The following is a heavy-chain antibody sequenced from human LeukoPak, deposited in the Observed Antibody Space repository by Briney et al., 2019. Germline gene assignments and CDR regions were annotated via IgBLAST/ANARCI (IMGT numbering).Heavy chain of an antibody. V-gene: IGHV3-30*02. Sequence: PGGSLRLSCAASGFTFSCYDIRWVRQAPAKGLEGVAFIRYDGSNKYYADSVKGRFTISRDNSKITLYLQMNSLRAEDTAVYYCAKDISSSSWGNFDYWGQGTLVTVSS. J-gene: IGHJ4*02. CDR3: AKDISSSSWGNFDY. D-gene: IGHD6-13*01. CDR2: IRYDGSNK. CDR1: GFTFSCYD.